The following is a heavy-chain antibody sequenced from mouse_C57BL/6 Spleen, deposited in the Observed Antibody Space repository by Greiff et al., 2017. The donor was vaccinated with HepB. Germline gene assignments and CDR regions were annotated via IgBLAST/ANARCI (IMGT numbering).Heavy chain of an antibody. CDR2: ISYSGST. Sequence: VQLKESGPGMVKPSQSLSLTCTVTGYSITSGYDWHWIRHFPGNKLEWMGYISYSGSTNYNPSLKSRISITHDTSKNHFFLKLNSVTTEDTATYYCARGDWEGYFDYWGQGTTLTVSS. CDR1: GYSITSGYD. J-gene: IGHJ2*01. V-gene: IGHV3-1*01. D-gene: IGHD4-1*01. CDR3: ARGDWEGYFDY.